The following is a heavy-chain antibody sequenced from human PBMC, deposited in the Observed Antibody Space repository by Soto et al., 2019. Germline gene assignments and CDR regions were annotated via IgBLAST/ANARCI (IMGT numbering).Heavy chain of an antibody. Sequence: GSLRLSCAASGFTFSNYWMNWVRQAPGKGLEWVANINEDGSENYFVDSAKGRFTISRDNAKNSLYLQMSSLRAEDTAVYYCARDLFDYWGQGTLVTVSS. J-gene: IGHJ4*02. CDR1: GFTFSNYW. V-gene: IGHV3-7*01. CDR2: INEDGSEN. CDR3: ARDLFDY.